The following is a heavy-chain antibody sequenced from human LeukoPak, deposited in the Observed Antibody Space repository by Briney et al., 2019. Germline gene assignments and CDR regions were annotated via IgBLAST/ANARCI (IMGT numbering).Heavy chain of an antibody. Sequence: GGSLRLSCAASGFTFNAYSMGWVRQAPGKGLEWVSIISRASESIFYADSVKGRLTISRDNAKNSLYLQMNGLRAEDTAAYYCMRGATDTTRWFDPWGQGTLVTVSS. J-gene: IGHJ5*02. CDR1: GFTFNAYS. CDR2: ISRASESI. V-gene: IGHV3-21*01. CDR3: MRGATDTTRWFDP. D-gene: IGHD1-7*01.